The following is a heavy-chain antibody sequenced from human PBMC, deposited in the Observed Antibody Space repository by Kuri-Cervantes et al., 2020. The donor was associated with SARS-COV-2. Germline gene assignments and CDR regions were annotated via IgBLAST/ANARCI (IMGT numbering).Heavy chain of an antibody. CDR1: GFTFSSYS. D-gene: IGHD3-3*01. V-gene: IGHV3-30*03. J-gene: IGHJ4*02. Sequence: GGPLRLSCAASGFTFSSYSMNWVRQAPGKGLEWVAVISYDGSNKYYADSVKGRFTISRDNSKNTLYLQMNSLRAEDTAVYYCAREWATIFGVVYDYWGQGTLVT. CDR3: AREWATIFGVVYDY. CDR2: ISYDGSNK.